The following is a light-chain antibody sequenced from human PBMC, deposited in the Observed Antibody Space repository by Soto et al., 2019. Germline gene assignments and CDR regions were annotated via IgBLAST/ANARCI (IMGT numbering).Light chain of an antibody. J-gene: IGKJ2*01. V-gene: IGKV1-39*01. Sequence: DIQMTQSPASLSASMGDRVTISCRASHNIDNHLNWYRQKARKAPELLIYAAARLQSGVPSTFSSSGSGTDFTLTISNLQPEHFATYYCQQSYTSPYTFGRGTQLEI. CDR1: HNIDNH. CDR3: QQSYTSPYT. CDR2: AAA.